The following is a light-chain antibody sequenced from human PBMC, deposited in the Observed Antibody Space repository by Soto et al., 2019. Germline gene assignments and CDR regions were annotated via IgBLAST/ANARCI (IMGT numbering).Light chain of an antibody. CDR3: LQHNTYPLT. J-gene: IGKJ4*01. Sequence: DIQMTQSPSSLSASVGDRVTITCRASQAIFTYLGWFQQKPGKVPRPLIYRASTLQSGVPSRFSGSGSGTDFTLTISSLQPEDFGTYYCLQHNTYPLTFGGGTKVEIQ. V-gene: IGKV1-16*01. CDR2: RAS. CDR1: QAIFTY.